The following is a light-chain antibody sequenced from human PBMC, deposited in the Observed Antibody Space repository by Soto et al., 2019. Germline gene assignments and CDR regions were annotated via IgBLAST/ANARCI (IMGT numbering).Light chain of an antibody. V-gene: IGKV1-33*01. J-gene: IGKJ5*01. CDR3: QQYDNFPIT. CDR1: QDISNY. CDR2: DAS. Sequence: EIQMTLSPSAVSASIGDRVTITCQASQDISNYLNWYQQKPGKAPKLLIYDASNLETGVPSRFSGSGSGTDFTFTISSLQPEDIATYYCQQYDNFPITSGQRARLENK.